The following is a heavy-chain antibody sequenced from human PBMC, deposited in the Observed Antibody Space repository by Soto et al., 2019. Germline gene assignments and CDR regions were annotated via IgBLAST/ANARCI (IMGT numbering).Heavy chain of an antibody. CDR1: GFTFSSYA. CDR2: ISGSGGST. CDR3: AKDGGYSYGYSPRYYYGMDV. Sequence: EVQLLESGGGLVQPGGSLRLSCAASGFTFSSYAMSWVRQAPGKGLEWVSAISGSGGSTYYADSVKGRFTISRDDSKNTLKLQRNSLRAEDTAVYYCAKDGGYSYGYSPRYYYGMDVWGQGTTVTVSS. J-gene: IGHJ6*02. D-gene: IGHD5-18*01. V-gene: IGHV3-23*01.